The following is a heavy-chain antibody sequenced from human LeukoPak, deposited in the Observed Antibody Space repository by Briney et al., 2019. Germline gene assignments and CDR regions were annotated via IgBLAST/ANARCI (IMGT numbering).Heavy chain of an antibody. D-gene: IGHD6-19*01. CDR2: ISADNGYT. J-gene: IGHJ4*02. Sequence: ASVKVSCKDSGYAFGSFFISWVRQAPGQGLEWMGWISADNGYTNYAQHLQGRITLTTDTSTSIAYMELRSLRSDDTAVYFCARDVWDSGRYPCDYWGQGTLVTVSS. V-gene: IGHV1-18*01. CDR1: GYAFGSFF. CDR3: ARDVWDSGRYPCDY.